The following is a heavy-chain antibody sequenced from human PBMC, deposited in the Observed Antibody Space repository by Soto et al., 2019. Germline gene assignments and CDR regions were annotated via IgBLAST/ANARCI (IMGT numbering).Heavy chain of an antibody. CDR2: IYWDDDK. Sequence: QITLNESGPTQVKPRQTLTLTCTFSGFSLTTSGVGVGWIRQSPGKAPEWLALIYWDDDKRYSPSLKSRLTITKDISKNPVVLTMADLAPADTATYYCAHRVLRTVFGLVTTTAIYFDFWGQGTPVAVSS. D-gene: IGHD3-3*01. CDR3: AHRVLRTVFGLVTTTAIYFDF. J-gene: IGHJ4*02. CDR1: GFSLTTSGVG. V-gene: IGHV2-5*02.